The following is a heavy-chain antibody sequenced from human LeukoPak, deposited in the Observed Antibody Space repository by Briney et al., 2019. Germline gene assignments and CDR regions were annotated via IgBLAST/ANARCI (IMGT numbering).Heavy chain of an antibody. CDR2: ISGSGGST. D-gene: IGHD6-25*01. CDR1: GFTFSSYA. J-gene: IGHJ4*02. CDR3: AKGSKRVGRMNFDY. Sequence: GGSLRLSCAASGFTFSSYAMSWVRQAPGKGLEWVSAISGSGGSTYHADSVKGRFTISRDNSKNTLYLQMNSLRAEDTAVYYCAKGSKRVGRMNFDYWGQGTLVTVSS. V-gene: IGHV3-23*01.